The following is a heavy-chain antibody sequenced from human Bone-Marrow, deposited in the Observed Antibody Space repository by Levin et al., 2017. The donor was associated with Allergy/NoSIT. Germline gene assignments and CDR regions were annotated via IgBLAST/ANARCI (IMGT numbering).Heavy chain of an antibody. V-gene: IGHV3-30*18. CDR3: VKDPITRSGIAVAGTYFQH. CDR2: ISFDGSNL. Sequence: PGGSLRLSCAASGFTFSSYAMHWVRQAPGKGLEWVALISFDGSNLYYGDSVKGRFTISRDNSENTLYLQLNGLRSEDTAVYYCVKDPITRSGIAVAGTYFQHWGQGTLVTVSS. J-gene: IGHJ1*01. CDR1: GFTFSSYA. D-gene: IGHD6-19*01.